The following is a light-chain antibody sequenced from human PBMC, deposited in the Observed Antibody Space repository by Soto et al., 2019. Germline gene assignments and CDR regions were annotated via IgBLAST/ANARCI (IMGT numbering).Light chain of an antibody. CDR1: QACKTR. V-gene: IGKV3-11*01. CDR2: LAS. Sequence: EIVLTQSPATLSSFPGDRVTLSCRASQACKTRLSCYQHKPGQAPRLLIYLASTRAAGVPARFSGSRSGTDFTLTISDVEPEDFAVYYCHQRQSWPRTFGQGTKVDIK. J-gene: IGKJ1*01. CDR3: HQRQSWPRT.